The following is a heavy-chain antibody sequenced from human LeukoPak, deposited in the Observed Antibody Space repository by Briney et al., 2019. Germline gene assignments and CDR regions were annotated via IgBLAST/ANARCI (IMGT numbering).Heavy chain of an antibody. Sequence: GGSLRLSCAASGFTFSSYAMCWVRQAPGKGLEWVSAISGSGGSTYYADSVKGRFTISRDNSKNTLYLQMNSLRAEDTAVYYCANPFLAAATAGHWGQGTLVTVSS. CDR1: GFTFSSYA. J-gene: IGHJ1*01. V-gene: IGHV3-23*01. CDR3: ANPFLAAATAGH. D-gene: IGHD6-13*01. CDR2: ISGSGGST.